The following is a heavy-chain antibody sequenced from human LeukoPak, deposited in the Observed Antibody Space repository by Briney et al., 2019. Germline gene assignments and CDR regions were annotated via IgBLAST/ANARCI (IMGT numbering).Heavy chain of an antibody. CDR2: IYYTGTT. V-gene: IGHV4-59*08. J-gene: IGHJ3*01. Sequence: LSETLSLTCTVSGGSISGTSYWSWIRQPPGKGLEWIGYIYYTGTTDSNPSLKSRVTISLDTSKNQFSLNLSSVTAADTAVYYCARRWVYDKRAFDAWGQGTMVTVSS. CDR3: ARRWVYDKRAFDA. D-gene: IGHD3-16*01. CDR1: GGSISGTSY.